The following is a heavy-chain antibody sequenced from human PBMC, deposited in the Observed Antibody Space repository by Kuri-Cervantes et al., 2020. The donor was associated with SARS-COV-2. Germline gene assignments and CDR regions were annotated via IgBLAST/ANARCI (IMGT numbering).Heavy chain of an antibody. Sequence: SETLSLTCTVSGXSISSYYWSWIRQXPGKGLEWIXYIYYSGSTNYNPSLKSRVTISVDTSKNQFSLKLSSVTAADTAVXYCARRNPTXSSSFDYWGQGTLVTVSS. CDR1: GXSISSYY. CDR2: IYYSGST. V-gene: IGHV4-59*08. J-gene: IGHJ4*02. CDR3: ARRNPTXSSSFDY. D-gene: IGHD6-6*01.